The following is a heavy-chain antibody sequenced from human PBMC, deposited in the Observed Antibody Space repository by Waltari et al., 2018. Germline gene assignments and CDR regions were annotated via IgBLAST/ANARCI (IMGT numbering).Heavy chain of an antibody. J-gene: IGHJ3*02. D-gene: IGHD6-19*01. CDR1: GGSFSGYY. CDR2: INHSGST. V-gene: IGHV4-34*01. Sequence: QVQLQQWGAGLLKPSETLSLTCAVYGGSFSGYYWSWIRQPPGKGLEWIGEINHSGSTNDNPSLKSRVTISVDTSKNQFSLKLSSVTAADTAVYYCARASYSSGWYGDAFDIWGQGTMVTVSS. CDR3: ARASYSSGWYGDAFDI.